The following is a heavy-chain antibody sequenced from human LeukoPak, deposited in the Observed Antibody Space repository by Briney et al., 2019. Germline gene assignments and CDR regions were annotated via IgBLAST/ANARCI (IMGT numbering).Heavy chain of an antibody. CDR1: GGSISSYY. D-gene: IGHD3-22*01. V-gene: IGHV4-59*08. Sequence: SETLSLTCTVSGGSISSYYWSWIRQPPGKGLEWIGCIYYSGSTNYNPSLKSRVTISVDTSKNQFSLKLSSVTAADTAVYYCARHSTHYYDSSGYYYDFDYWGQGTLVTVSS. CDR2: IYYSGST. CDR3: ARHSTHYYDSSGYYYDFDY. J-gene: IGHJ4*02.